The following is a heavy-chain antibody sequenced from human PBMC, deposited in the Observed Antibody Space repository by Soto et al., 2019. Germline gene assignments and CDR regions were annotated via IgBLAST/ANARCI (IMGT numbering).Heavy chain of an antibody. D-gene: IGHD2-8*02. J-gene: IGHJ4*02. CDR2: INAGDGDT. V-gene: IGHV1-3*01. Sequence: QVQLEQSGAEVKKPGASVKVSCKASGYPFVSYALHWVRQAPGQSLEWMGWINAGDGDTKYAQKFQGRVIITRDTSARTANRELSSLTSEDTSVYYCARVALVAFDSWGQGTLVTVSS. CDR3: ARVALVAFDS. CDR1: GYPFVSYA.